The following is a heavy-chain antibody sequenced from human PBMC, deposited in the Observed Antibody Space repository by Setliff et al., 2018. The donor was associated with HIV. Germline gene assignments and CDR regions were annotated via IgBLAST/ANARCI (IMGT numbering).Heavy chain of an antibody. J-gene: IGHJ3*02. CDR2: IYFSGST. CDR1: GGSISSSSHY. V-gene: IGHV4-39*01. Sequence: SETLSLTCTVSGGSISSSSHYWGWIRQPPGKGLEWIGGIYFSGSTYYNPSLKSRVTISVDTSKNQFSLKLSSVTAADTAVYYCARPRYTYGTPPAFDIWGRGTVVTVSS. CDR3: ARPRYTYGTPPAFDI. D-gene: IGHD5-18*01.